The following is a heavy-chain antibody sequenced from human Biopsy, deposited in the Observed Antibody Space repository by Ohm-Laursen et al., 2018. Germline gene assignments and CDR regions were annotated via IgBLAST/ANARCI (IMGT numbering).Heavy chain of an antibody. CDR3: ARGYCTAINCYMLRSFYFDS. Sequence: SLRLSCAASGFSSKTYWMNWVRQAPGKGLEWVANIRQDGKEKFYVDSVKGRFTISRDNAKNSLYLQMNSLRAGDTGVYYCARGYCTAINCYMLRSFYFDSWGQGAPVTVSS. CDR2: IRQDGKEK. V-gene: IGHV3-7*01. CDR1: GFSSKTYW. J-gene: IGHJ4*02. D-gene: IGHD2-2*02.